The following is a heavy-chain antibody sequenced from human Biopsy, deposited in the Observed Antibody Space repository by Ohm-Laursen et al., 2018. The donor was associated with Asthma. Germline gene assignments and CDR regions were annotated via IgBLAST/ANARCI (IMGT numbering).Heavy chain of an antibody. J-gene: IGHJ4*02. V-gene: IGHV1-69*13. CDR3: ARKAGSCISRTCYSWDF. CDR1: GGTFNTYV. CDR2: INSVFGTT. Sequence: SVKVSCKSLGGTFNTYVIGWVRQAPGQGLEWMGGINSVFGTTTYPQKFQDRVTITSDDSTSTVYMELSSLRSEDTAVYYCARKAGSCISRTCYSWDFWGQGTLVTVSS. D-gene: IGHD2-2*01.